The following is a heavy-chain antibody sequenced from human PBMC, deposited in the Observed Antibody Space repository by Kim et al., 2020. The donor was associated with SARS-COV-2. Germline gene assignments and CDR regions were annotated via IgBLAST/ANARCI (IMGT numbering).Heavy chain of an antibody. J-gene: IGHJ4*02. Sequence: GGSLRLSCAASGFTFSSYWMSWVRQAPGKGLEWVANIKQDGSEKYYVDSVKGRFTISRDNAKNSLYLQMNSLRAEDTAVYYCARAKGVRGVIKFDYWGQGTLVTVSS. CDR3: ARAKGVRGVIKFDY. V-gene: IGHV3-7*03. CDR2: IKQDGSEK. D-gene: IGHD3-10*01. CDR1: GFTFSSYW.